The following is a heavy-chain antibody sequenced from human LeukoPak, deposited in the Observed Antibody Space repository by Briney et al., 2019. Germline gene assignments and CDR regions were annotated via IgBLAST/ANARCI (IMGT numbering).Heavy chain of an antibody. CDR1: GFIFSNYA. CDR2: ISGSGGST. J-gene: IGHJ6*02. D-gene: IGHD6-19*01. Sequence: GGSLRLSCAASGFIFSNYAMNWVRQAPGKGLEWASTISGSGGSTYYADSVKGRFTISRDNSKNTLYLQMNSLRAEDTAVYYCAKIAVAGVLPYYYYGMDVWGQGTTVTVSS. V-gene: IGHV3-23*01. CDR3: AKIAVAGVLPYYYYGMDV.